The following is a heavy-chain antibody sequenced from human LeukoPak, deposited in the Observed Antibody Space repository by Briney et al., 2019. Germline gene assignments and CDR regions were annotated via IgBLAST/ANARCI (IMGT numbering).Heavy chain of an antibody. Sequence: SETLSLTCTVSGGSISSSSYYWGWIRQPPGKGLEWIGSIYYSGSTYYNPSLKSRVTISVDTSKNQFSLKLSSVTAADTAVYYCARVIGYDFWSGYTYYFDYWGQGTLVTVSS. CDR1: GGSISSSSYY. J-gene: IGHJ4*02. V-gene: IGHV4-39*01. D-gene: IGHD3-3*01. CDR3: ARVIGYDFWSGYTYYFDY. CDR2: IYYSGST.